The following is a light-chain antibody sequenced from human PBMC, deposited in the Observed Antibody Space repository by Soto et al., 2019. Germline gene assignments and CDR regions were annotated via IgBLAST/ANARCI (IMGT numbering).Light chain of an antibody. Sequence: IQLTQSPFSLSASIGDRVTITCRASQGISSYLAWYRQKAGKAPELLIEAASTLQSGVPSRFSGSGSGTDFALTISSLQPEDFATYYCQQLKRYPLSFGGGTKVEIK. J-gene: IGKJ4*01. CDR3: QQLKRYPLS. CDR1: QGISSY. V-gene: IGKV1-9*01. CDR2: AAS.